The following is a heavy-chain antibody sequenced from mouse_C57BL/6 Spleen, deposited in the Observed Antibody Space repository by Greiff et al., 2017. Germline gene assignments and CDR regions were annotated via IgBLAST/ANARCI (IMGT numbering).Heavy chain of an antibody. V-gene: IGHV1-72*01. CDR1: CYTFTSYW. CDR3: ARNDGYYDWYFDV. D-gene: IGHD2-3*01. J-gene: IGHJ1*03. Sequence: QVQLQQPGAELVKPGASVKLSCKASCYTFTSYWMHWVKQRPGRCLAWIGRIDPNSGGTKYNEKFKSKATLTVDKPSSTAYMQLSSLTSEDSAVYYCARNDGYYDWYFDVWGTGTTVTVSS. CDR2: IDPNSGGT.